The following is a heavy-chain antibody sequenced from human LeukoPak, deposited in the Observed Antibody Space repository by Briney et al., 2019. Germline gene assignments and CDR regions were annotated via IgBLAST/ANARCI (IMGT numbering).Heavy chain of an antibody. D-gene: IGHD3-10*01. CDR2: IYPGDSDT. V-gene: IGHV5-51*01. Sequence: SGESLKISCKGSGYSFTSYWIGWVRQMPGKGLEWMGIIYPGDSDTRYSPSFQGQVTISADKSISTAYLQWSSLKASDTAMYYCACQYYYGSGSYYYSDYWGQGTLVTVSS. CDR3: ACQYYYGSGSYYYSDY. J-gene: IGHJ4*02. CDR1: GYSFTSYW.